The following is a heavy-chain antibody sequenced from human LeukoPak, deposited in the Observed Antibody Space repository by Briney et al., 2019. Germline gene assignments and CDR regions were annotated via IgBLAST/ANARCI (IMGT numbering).Heavy chain of an antibody. CDR3: VRGEWKQLSGFDY. V-gene: IGHV3-21*06. J-gene: IGHJ4*01. D-gene: IGHD1-26*01. CDR1: GFKFHIYT. CDR2: ITSGSRII. Sequence: AGGSLRLSCATSGFKFHIYTMNWVRQSPGKGLEWISCITSGSRIIHYADSVKGRFTVSRDDGMSLVSLQMNSLTVEDTAIYYCVRGEWKQLSGFDYWGRGTLVAVSS.